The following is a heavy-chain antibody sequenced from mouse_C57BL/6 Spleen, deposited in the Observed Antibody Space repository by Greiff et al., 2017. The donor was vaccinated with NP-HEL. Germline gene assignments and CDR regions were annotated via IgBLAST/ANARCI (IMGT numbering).Heavy chain of an antibody. CDR1: GYTFTSYW. Sequence: QVQLQQPGAELVMPGASVKLSCKASGYTFTSYWMHWVKQRPGQGLEWIGELDPSDSYTNYNHKFKGKSTLTVDKSSSTAYMQLSSLTSEDSAVYYCARTTGKNYFDDWGQGTTLTVSS. J-gene: IGHJ2*01. D-gene: IGHD4-1*01. V-gene: IGHV1-69*01. CDR2: LDPSDSYT. CDR3: ARTTGKNYFDD.